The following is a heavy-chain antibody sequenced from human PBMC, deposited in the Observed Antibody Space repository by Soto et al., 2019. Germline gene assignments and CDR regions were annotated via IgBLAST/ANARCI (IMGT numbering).Heavy chain of an antibody. J-gene: IGHJ4*02. CDR2: ISAYNGDA. D-gene: IGHD2-15*01. CDR3: ATGPAGGLRGGVSY. V-gene: IGHV1-18*04. CDR1: GYTFTNYG. Sequence: QVQLVQSGGEVKKPGASVKVSCKTSGYTFTNYGITWVRQAPGQGLKWMGWISAYNGDANYAQKFQGRVIMTTDTSTTTAYMELRSLRADDTAVYYCATGPAGGLRGGVSYWGQGALVTVSS.